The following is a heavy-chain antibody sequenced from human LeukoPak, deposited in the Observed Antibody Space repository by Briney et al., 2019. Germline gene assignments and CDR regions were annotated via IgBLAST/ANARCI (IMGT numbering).Heavy chain of an antibody. Sequence: PSGTLSLTCAVSGGSISSSNWWSWVRQPPGKGLEWIGEIYHSGSTNYNPSLKSRVTTSVDKSKNQFSLKLSSVTAADTAVYYCARGLGLRYFDWLLWGSWFDPWGQGTLVTVSS. V-gene: IGHV4-4*02. CDR2: IYHSGST. J-gene: IGHJ5*02. CDR3: ARGLGLRYFDWLLWGSWFDP. CDR1: GGSISSSNW. D-gene: IGHD3-9*01.